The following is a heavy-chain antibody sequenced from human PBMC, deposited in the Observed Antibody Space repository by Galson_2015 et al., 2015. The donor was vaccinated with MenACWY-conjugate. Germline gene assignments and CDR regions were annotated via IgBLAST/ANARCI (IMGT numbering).Heavy chain of an antibody. CDR2: INAASGNT. Sequence: SVKVSCKASGYTFINYAMHWVRQAPGQRLEWMGWINAASGNTKYSQNFQGRATITRDTSASTAYMELSSLRSEDTAMYFCTRDGTRGWYPNTFDYWGQGTLITVSS. CDR3: TRDGTRGWYPNTFDY. V-gene: IGHV1-3*01. J-gene: IGHJ4*02. D-gene: IGHD6-19*01. CDR1: GYTFINYA.